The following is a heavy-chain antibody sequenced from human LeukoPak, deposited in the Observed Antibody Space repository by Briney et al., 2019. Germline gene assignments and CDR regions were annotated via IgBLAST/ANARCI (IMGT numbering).Heavy chain of an antibody. Sequence: ASETLSLTCAVYGXSFSGYYWSWLRQPAGKGLEWIGRLYASGSTYYNPSLKSRVTMSVDTSRNQFSLKLTSVTAADAAVYYCASDVGYARHWGQGTLVTVSS. CDR2: LYASGST. J-gene: IGHJ4*02. CDR1: GXSFSGYY. CDR3: ASDVGYARH. V-gene: IGHV4-59*10. D-gene: IGHD5-12*01.